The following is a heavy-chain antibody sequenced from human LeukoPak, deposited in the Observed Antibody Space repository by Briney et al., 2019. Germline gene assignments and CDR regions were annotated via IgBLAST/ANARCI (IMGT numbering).Heavy chain of an antibody. J-gene: IGHJ6*03. D-gene: IGHD3-10*01. CDR3: ARDDSGYYYYMDF. Sequence: GGSLRLSCAASGFTFDTFGMHWVRRAPGQGLEWLSYISYSGRVIYCADSVKGRFTISRDNDENSLYLQMSSLRAEDTAVYYCARDDSGYYYYMDFWGEGTTVTISS. CDR1: GFTFDTFG. CDR2: ISYSGRVI. V-gene: IGHV3-48*01.